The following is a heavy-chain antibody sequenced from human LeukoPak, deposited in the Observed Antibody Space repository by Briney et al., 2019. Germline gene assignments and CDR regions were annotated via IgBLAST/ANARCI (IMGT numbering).Heavy chain of an antibody. CDR2: IYYSGST. V-gene: IGHV4-39*01. CDR1: GGSISSSSYY. CDR3: ARLFGIAARRYYYYMDV. D-gene: IGHD6-6*01. Sequence: SETLSLTCTVSGGSISSSSYYWGWIRQPPGKGRVWIGSIYYSGSTYYNPSLKSRVTISVDTSKNQFSLKLSSVTAADTAVYYCARLFGIAARRYYYYMDVWGKGTTVTVSS. J-gene: IGHJ6*03.